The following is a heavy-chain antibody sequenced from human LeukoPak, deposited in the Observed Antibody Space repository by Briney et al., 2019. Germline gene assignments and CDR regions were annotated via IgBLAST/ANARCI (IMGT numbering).Heavy chain of an antibody. V-gene: IGHV4-4*09. CDR3: ARQRAGNYFDY. Sequence: SETLSLTCTVSGGSISSHYWSWIRQPPGKGLEWIAYIYPSGSDNYDPSLKSRVTTSSDTSKNQFSLRLSSVTAADTAVYYCARQRAGNYFDYWGQGTLATVSS. J-gene: IGHJ4*02. CDR2: IYPSGSD. D-gene: IGHD6-19*01. CDR1: GGSISSHY.